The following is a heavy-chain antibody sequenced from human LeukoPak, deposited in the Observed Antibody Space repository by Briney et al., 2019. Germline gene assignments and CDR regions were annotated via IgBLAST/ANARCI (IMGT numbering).Heavy chain of an antibody. CDR1: GGSISSGSYY. D-gene: IGHD3-22*01. J-gene: IGHJ4*02. CDR2: IYTSGST. Sequence: SETLSLTCTVSGGSISSGSYYWSWIRQPAGKGLEWIGRIYTSGSTNYNPSLKSRVTISVDTSKNQFSLKLSSVTAADTAVYYCARLIGGYYYDSSGYYFDYWGQGTLVTVSS. V-gene: IGHV4-61*02. CDR3: ARLIGGYYYDSSGYYFDY.